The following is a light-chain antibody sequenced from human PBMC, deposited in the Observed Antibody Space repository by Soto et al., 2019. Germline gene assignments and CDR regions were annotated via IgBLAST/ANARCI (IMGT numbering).Light chain of an antibody. CDR3: QQYHNYRT. CDR2: DAS. CDR1: QSISSW. Sequence: DIQMTQSPSTLSASVGDRVTITCRASQSISSWLAWYQQKPGKAPKLLIYDASNLEGGVPSRFSGSGSGTEFTLTINSLQPDDFATYYCQQYHNYRTFGQGTKV. V-gene: IGKV1-5*01. J-gene: IGKJ1*01.